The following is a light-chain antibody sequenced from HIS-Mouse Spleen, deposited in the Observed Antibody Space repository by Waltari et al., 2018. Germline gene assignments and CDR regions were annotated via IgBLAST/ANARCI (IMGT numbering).Light chain of an antibody. J-gene: IGLJ2*01. CDR2: EDS. CDR1: ELTQKY. Sequence: SYELTQPPSVSVSPGPTARITCSGAELTQKYAYWYQQKSGQAPVLVIYEDSKRPSGIPERFSGSSSGTMATLTISGAQVEDEADYYCYSTDSSGNHRVFGGGTKLTVL. CDR3: YSTDSSGNHRV. V-gene: IGLV3-10*01.